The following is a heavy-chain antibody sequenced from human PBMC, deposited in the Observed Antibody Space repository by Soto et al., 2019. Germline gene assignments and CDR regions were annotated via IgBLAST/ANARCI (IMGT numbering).Heavy chain of an antibody. CDR1: GFTFSIYA. CDR3: VRSNSEAGWGQFDY. Sequence: QVQLVGSGGGVVQPGTSLRLSFAASGFTFSIYAMHWVRQAPEKGLEWVAVISSAGTNKNHADSVRGRFSISRDNSNNMLHLQMDNMRVDDTAVYYCVRSNSEAGWGQFDYWGQGTLVTVSS. V-gene: IGHV3-30-3*01. D-gene: IGHD3-16*01. J-gene: IGHJ4*02. CDR2: ISSAGTNK.